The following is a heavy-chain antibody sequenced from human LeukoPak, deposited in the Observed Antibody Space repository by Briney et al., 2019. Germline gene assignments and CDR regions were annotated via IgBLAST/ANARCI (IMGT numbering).Heavy chain of an antibody. CDR1: GGSISSYY. J-gene: IGHJ3*02. D-gene: IGHD5-12*01. V-gene: IGHV4-39*07. Sequence: PSETLSLTCTVPGGSISSYYWSWIRQPPGKGLEWIGSIYYSGSIYYNPSLKSRVTISVDTSKNQFSLKLSSVTAADTAVYYCARPRGYSSDAFDIWGQGTMVTVSS. CDR3: ARPRGYSSDAFDI. CDR2: IYYSGSI.